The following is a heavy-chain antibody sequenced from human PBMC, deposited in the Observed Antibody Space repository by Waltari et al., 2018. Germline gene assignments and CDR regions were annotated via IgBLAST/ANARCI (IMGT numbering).Heavy chain of an antibody. D-gene: IGHD3-10*01. CDR1: VNSIDGYY. CDR3: ARRPRGGDIHFDY. CDR2: IYYDGNT. Sequence: QVQLQGSGPGLVKPSETLSLTCTVSVNSIDGYYWSWIRQSPGKGLEWIGYIYYDGNTKYSPSLKSRVTISVDRSKKQFSLMMTSVTAADTAVYYCARRPRGGDIHFDYWGQGILVTVSS. J-gene: IGHJ4*02. V-gene: IGHV4-59*08.